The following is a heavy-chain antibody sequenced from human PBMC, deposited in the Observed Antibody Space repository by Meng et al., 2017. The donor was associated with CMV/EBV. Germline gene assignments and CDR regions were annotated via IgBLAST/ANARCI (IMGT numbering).Heavy chain of an antibody. CDR3: SRVASLRFASSGQGY. CDR2: INTNSGGT. Sequence: QVQLVQSGAEVKKPGASVTLACTVSGYTFTGYYKHWVRQAPGQGLEWMGLINTNSGGTNYSHKFQGRVTMTRDTSINTAFMELSRLRSDDTAVYYCSRVASLRFASSGQGYWGQGTLVTVSS. J-gene: IGHJ4*02. V-gene: IGHV1-2*02. D-gene: IGHD2-15*01. CDR1: GYTFTGYY.